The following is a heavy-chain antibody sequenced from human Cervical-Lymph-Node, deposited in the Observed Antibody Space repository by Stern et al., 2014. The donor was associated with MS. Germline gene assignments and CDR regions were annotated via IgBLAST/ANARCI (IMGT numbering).Heavy chain of an antibody. CDR1: GFTISKNY. CDR2: IHYDAST. V-gene: IGHV3-66*01. J-gene: IGHJ4*02. D-gene: IGHD1-14*01. CDR3: ARGGASRN. Sequence: VQLVQSGGGLVQPGGSLRLPCAGSGFTISKNYMSWVRQAPGKGLEWISVIHYDASTYFAASVKGRFNTSRDDSKNTFYLQMNNLRVEDTAVYYCARGGASRNWGQGTLVLVSS.